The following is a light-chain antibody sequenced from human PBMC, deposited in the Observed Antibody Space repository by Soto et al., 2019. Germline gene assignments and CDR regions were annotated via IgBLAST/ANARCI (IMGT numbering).Light chain of an antibody. V-gene: IGLV2-14*03. Sequence: QSALTPPASVSGSPGQSITISCSGISTDVDTYNYVSWYQLHPGEAPKVLIYDVNSRPSGVSYRFSGSRSGNTASLTISGLQAEDEVHYYCCSHTTGSTRYGFGTGTKATVL. J-gene: IGLJ1*01. CDR2: DVN. CDR1: STDVDTYNY. CDR3: CSHTTGSTRYG.